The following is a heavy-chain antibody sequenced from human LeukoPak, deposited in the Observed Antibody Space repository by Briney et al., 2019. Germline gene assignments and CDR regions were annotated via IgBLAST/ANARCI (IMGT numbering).Heavy chain of an antibody. J-gene: IGHJ4*02. CDR2: ISYDGSNK. Sequence: ERSLRLSCAASGFTFSSYAMHWVRQAPGKGLEWVAVISYDGSNKYYADSVKGRFTISRDNSKSTLYLQMNSLRAEDTAVYYCARGGIQLWTQYYFDYWGQGTLVTVSS. CDR1: GFTFSSYA. V-gene: IGHV3-30*01. CDR3: ARGGIQLWTQYYFDY. D-gene: IGHD5-18*01.